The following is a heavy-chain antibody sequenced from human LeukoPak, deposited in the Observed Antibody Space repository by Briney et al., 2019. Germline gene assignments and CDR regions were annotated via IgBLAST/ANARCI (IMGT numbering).Heavy chain of an antibody. V-gene: IGHV4-39*07. CDR2: IYYSGST. Sequence: SETLSLTCTVSGGSISSSSYYWGWIRQPPGKGLEWIGSIYYSGSTYYNPSLKSRVTISVDTSKNQFSLKLSSVTAADTAVYYCAGFYGSGTSVGGNWFDPWGQGTLVTVSS. J-gene: IGHJ5*02. D-gene: IGHD3-10*01. CDR1: GGSISSSSYY. CDR3: AGFYGSGTSVGGNWFDP.